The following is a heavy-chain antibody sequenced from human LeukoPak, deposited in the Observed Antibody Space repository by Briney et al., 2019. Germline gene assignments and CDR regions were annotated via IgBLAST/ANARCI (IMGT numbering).Heavy chain of an antibody. CDR3: ARGDFWSGDY. J-gene: IGHJ4*02. Sequence: PGGSLRLSCAASGFTFSNAWMSWVRQAPGKGLEWVANIDQDGSEKYYVDPVKGRFTISRDNAKNSLYLQMNSLRAEDTAVYYCARGDFWSGDYWGQGTLVTVSS. CDR1: GFTFSNAW. V-gene: IGHV3-7*01. D-gene: IGHD3-3*01. CDR2: IDQDGSEK.